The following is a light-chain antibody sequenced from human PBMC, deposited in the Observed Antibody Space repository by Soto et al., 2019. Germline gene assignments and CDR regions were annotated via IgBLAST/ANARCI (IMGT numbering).Light chain of an antibody. CDR3: ASWDDSLSAVI. J-gene: IGLJ2*01. CDR2: HNN. Sequence: QSVLTQPPSASGTPGQGVAISCSGSTSNFGGSNAVYWYQHVPGTAPKLLIHHNNLRPSGVPDRFSGSKFGTSGSLAISGLQSDDEADYYCASWDDSLSAVIFGGGTKLTVL. V-gene: IGLV1-47*02. CDR1: TSNFGGSNA.